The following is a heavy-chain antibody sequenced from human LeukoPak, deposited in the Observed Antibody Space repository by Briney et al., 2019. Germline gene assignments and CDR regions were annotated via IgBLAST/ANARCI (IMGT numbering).Heavy chain of an antibody. D-gene: IGHD3-3*01. CDR3: AKWDDFWSGYNAFDI. CDR1: GFTFSSYG. V-gene: IGHV3-23*01. CDR2: ISGSGGST. Sequence: GGSLRLSCAASGFTFSSYGMSWVRQAPGKGLEWVSAISGSGGSTYYADSVKGRFTISRDNSKNTLYLQMNSLRAEDMAVYYCAKWDDFWSGYNAFDIWGQGTMVTVSS. J-gene: IGHJ3*02.